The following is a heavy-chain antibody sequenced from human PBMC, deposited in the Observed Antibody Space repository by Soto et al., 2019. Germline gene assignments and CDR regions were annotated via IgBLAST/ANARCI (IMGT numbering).Heavy chain of an antibody. CDR1: GFTFSSYA. J-gene: IGHJ3*02. CDR3: ASLQEDYYDSSGYWVQAFDI. D-gene: IGHD3-22*01. V-gene: IGHV3-30-3*01. CDR2: ISYDGSNK. Sequence: GGSLRLSCAASGFTFSSYAMHWVRQAPGKGLEWVAVISYDGSNKYYADSVKGRFTISRDNSKNTLYLQMNSLRAEDTAVYYCASLQEDYYDSSGYWVQAFDIWGQGTMVTV.